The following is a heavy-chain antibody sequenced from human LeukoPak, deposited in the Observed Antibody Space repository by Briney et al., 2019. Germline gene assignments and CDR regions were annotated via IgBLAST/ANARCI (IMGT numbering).Heavy chain of an antibody. CDR3: VRVKGSYFDY. CDR1: GFSLSSYS. J-gene: IGHJ4*02. V-gene: IGHV3-48*01. CDR2: ISSSDSAI. D-gene: IGHD2-15*01. Sequence: PGGSLRLSCAASGFSLSSYSINWVREAQRQGIEWVSYISSSDSAIYYVDSVKGRFTVSRDDAKNSLFLQMNSPRADDTAVDYCVRVKGSYFDYWGQGDLVTVS.